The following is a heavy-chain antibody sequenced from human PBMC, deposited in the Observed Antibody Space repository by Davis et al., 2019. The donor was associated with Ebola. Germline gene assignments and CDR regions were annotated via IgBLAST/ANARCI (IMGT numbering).Heavy chain of an antibody. D-gene: IGHD2-15*01. CDR3: RAAQEAFEI. J-gene: IGHJ3*02. Sequence: GESLKISCAASGFTFNNAWMTWVRQAPGKGLVWVSRISTDGSDTRYADSVKGRFTISRDNAKNTVYLQMNSLRVEDTAVYYCRAAQEAFEIWGQGTMVTVSS. CDR2: ISTDGSDT. V-gene: IGHV3-74*01. CDR1: GFTFNNAW.